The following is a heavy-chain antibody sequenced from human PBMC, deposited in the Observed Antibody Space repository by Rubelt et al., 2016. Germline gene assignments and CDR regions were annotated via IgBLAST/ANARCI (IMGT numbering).Heavy chain of an antibody. D-gene: IGHD4-23*01. Sequence: QVQLQESGPGLVKPSETLSLTCTVSGGSISSYYWSWIRQPAGKGLEWIGRIYTSGSTNYNPSLKSRVTMSGDPSKNQFCRKLSSVTAADTAVYYCARRGNDYGGRYFDLWGRGTLVTVSS. CDR1: GGSISSYY. CDR2: IYTSGST. J-gene: IGHJ2*01. CDR3: ARRGNDYGGRYFDL. V-gene: IGHV4-4*07.